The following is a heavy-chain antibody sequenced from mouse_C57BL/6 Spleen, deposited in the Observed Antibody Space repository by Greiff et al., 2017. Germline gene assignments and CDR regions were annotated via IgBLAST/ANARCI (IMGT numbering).Heavy chain of an antibody. Sequence: QVQLQQPGAELVVPGASVKLSCKASGYTFTSYWMHWVKQRPGQGLEWIGEIGPSDSYTNYNQKFKGKSTLTVDKSSSTAYMQLSSLTSEDSAVYYCARGLLDYGGQGTTLTVSS. CDR3: ARGLLDY. CDR1: GYTFTSYW. D-gene: IGHD1-1*01. J-gene: IGHJ2*01. V-gene: IGHV1-69*01. CDR2: IGPSDSYT.